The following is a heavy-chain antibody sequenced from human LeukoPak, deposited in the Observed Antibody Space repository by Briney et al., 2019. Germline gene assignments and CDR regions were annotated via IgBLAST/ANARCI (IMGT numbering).Heavy chain of an antibody. CDR3: ARDPYSGGYGPYYYYYMDV. Sequence: PGGSLRLSCAASGFTFTFYTMTWVRQAPGKGLEWVSSISTSSTYIYYADSLKGRFTISRDNAKNSLSLQMNSLRDEDTAVYYCARDPYSGGYGPYYYYYMDVWGKGTTVTISS. CDR1: GFTFTFYT. V-gene: IGHV3-21*01. CDR2: ISTSSTYI. J-gene: IGHJ6*03. D-gene: IGHD1-26*01.